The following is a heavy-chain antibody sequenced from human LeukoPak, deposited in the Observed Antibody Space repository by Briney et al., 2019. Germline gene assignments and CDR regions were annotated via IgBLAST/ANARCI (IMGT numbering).Heavy chain of an antibody. CDR2: ISNTSAYT. CDR3: ARLEQLQDDLDISGYFVH. Sequence: GGSLRLSCIASGFPFHKYTMSWVGQAPGKGLEWVPSISNTSAYTNYDDSVEGRFTISRDNAENSLFLQMNNLRAEDTAVYYCARLEQLQDDLDISGYFVHWGQGTLVTVSS. J-gene: IGHJ4*02. CDR1: GFPFHKYT. D-gene: IGHD3-22*01. V-gene: IGHV3-21*01.